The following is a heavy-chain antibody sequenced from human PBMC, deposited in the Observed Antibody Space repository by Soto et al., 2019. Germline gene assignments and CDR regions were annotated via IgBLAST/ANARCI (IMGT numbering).Heavy chain of an antibody. CDR3: AKGCGTGTSCYILDY. CDR2: ISNEGRDE. Sequence: QVHLVESGGGVVQPGRSLRLSCEVSGLTFSNYGMHWVRQGPGKGLEWVAVISNEGRDERYADSVRGRFTISRDNSKNTLYLQMRSLRAQDTAVYYCAKGCGTGTSCYILDYWGQGTLVTVSS. CDR1: GLTFSNYG. D-gene: IGHD2-2*02. J-gene: IGHJ4*02. V-gene: IGHV3-30*18.